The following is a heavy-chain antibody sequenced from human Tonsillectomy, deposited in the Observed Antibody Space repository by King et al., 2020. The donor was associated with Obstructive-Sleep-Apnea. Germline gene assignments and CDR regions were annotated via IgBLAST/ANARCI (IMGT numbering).Heavy chain of an antibody. CDR2: INHSEST. Sequence: VQLQQWGAGLLEPSETLSLTCAVYGGSFSGYYCSWILQPPGKGLEGIGEINHSESTSYNPSLESRVTISVDTSKNQFSLKLSSVTATDAAVYYCARREGYGNGWYGDSWGQGMLVSVSS. V-gene: IGHV4-34*01. CDR3: ARREGYGNGWYGDS. D-gene: IGHD6-19*01. CDR1: GGSFSGYY. J-gene: IGHJ4*02.